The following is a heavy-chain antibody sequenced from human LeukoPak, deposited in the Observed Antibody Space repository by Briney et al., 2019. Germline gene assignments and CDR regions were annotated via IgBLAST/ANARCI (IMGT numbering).Heavy chain of an antibody. CDR1: GFTFSSYSMN. J-gene: IGHJ4*02. CDR3: ASGYDNSGYYYVPDY. D-gene: IGHD3-22*01. Sequence: KSGGSLRLSCAASGFTFSSYSMNWVRQPPGKGLEWIGNIYYSGSTYYNPSLKSRVTISVDTSKNQFSLKLSSVTAADTAVYYCASGYDNSGYYYVPDYWGQGTLVTVSS. V-gene: IGHV4-59*04. CDR2: IYYSGST.